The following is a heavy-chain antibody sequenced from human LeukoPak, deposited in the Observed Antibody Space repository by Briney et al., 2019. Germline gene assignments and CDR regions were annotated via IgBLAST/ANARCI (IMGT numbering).Heavy chain of an antibody. V-gene: IGHV3-23*01. D-gene: IGHD1-1*01. J-gene: IGHJ6*03. CDR3: ARNEGFYYYYMDV. Sequence: GGSLRLSCTASGFTFSNYAMSWVRQAPGKGLEWVSNISGSGSGGGTYYADSVKGRFTISRDNAKNSLYLQMNSLRAEDTAVYYCARNEGFYYYYMDVWGKGTTVTISS. CDR2: ISGSGSGGGT. CDR1: GFTFSNYA.